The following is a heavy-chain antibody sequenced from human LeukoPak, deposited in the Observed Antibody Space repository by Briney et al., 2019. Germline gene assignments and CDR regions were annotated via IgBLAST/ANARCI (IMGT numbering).Heavy chain of an antibody. V-gene: IGHV3-33*01. CDR2: IWYDGSNK. CDR1: GFTFSSYG. Sequence: GRSLRLSCAASGFTFSSYGMHWVRQAPGKGLEWVGVIWYDGSNKYYADSVKGRFTISRDNSKNTLYLQMNSLRAEDTAVYYCARDSADIVVVPAAIPFDYWGQGTLVTVSS. D-gene: IGHD2-2*01. CDR3: ARDSADIVVVPAAIPFDY. J-gene: IGHJ4*02.